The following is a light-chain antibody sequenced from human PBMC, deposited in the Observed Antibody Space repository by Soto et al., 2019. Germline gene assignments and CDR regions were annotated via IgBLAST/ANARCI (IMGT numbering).Light chain of an antibody. CDR2: EGN. Sequence: QSALTQPASMSGSPGQSITISCTGTSSDVGTYNLVSWYQQHPGKAPKLIIYEGNKRPSGVSDRFSGSRSGNTASLTISGLQAEDEADYHCCSYAGSSPYVFGTGTKATVL. J-gene: IGLJ1*01. CDR3: CSYAGSSPYV. CDR1: SSDVGTYNL. V-gene: IGLV2-23*01.